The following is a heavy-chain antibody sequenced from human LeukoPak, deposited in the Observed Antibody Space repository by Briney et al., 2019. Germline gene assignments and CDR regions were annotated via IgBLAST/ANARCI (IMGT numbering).Heavy chain of an antibody. CDR3: ARTSPTSHFDF. CDR1: GFTFTTYW. J-gene: IGHJ4*02. V-gene: IGHV3-74*01. D-gene: IGHD3-16*01. CDR2: INGDGSNS. Sequence: GGSLRLSCVASGFTFTTYWMHWVRQAPGKGLVWVSRINGDGSNSNYADSVKGRFTTSRDNARNTLYLQMNGLRAEDTALYYCARTSPTSHFDFWGQGTLVTVSS.